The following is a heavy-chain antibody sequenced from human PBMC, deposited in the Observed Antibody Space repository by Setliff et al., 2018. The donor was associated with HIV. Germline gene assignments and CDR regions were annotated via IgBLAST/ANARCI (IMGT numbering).Heavy chain of an antibody. CDR3: ATDPGYSSTWYSESFQH. D-gene: IGHD6-13*01. Sequence: ASVKVSCKASGGTFSSYVISWVRQAPGQGLGWMGGIIPISGTANYAQKFQGRVTITADESTSTAYMELSSLRSDDTAVYYCATDPGYSSTWYSESFQHWGQGTVVTVSS. J-gene: IGHJ1*01. V-gene: IGHV1-69*13. CDR2: IIPISGTA. CDR1: GGTFSSYV.